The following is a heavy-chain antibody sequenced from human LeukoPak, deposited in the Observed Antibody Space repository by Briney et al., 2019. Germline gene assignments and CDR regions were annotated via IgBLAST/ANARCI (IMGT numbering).Heavy chain of an antibody. CDR2: INHSGST. CDR3: ARGVPYYDSSGNWFDP. J-gene: IGHJ5*02. CDR1: GGSFSGYY. D-gene: IGHD3-22*01. V-gene: IGHV4-34*01. Sequence: PSETLSLTCAVYGGSFSGYYWSWIRQPPGKGLEWIGEINHSGSTNYNPSLKSRVTISVDTSKNQFSLKLSSVTAADTAVYYCARGVPYYDSSGNWFDPWGQGTLVTVSS.